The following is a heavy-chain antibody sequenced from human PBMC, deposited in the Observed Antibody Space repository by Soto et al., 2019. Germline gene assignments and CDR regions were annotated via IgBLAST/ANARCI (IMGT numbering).Heavy chain of an antibody. Sequence: GGSLRLSCTASGFTFSRYAMSWVRQAPGKGLEWVSTISDSGSTYYAESVKGRLTISRDNSKHTLYLQMNSLRADDTAVYYCAGVHYDFWSGYFGYNWFDPWGQGTLVTVSS. CDR3: AGVHYDFWSGYFGYNWFDP. CDR1: GFTFSRYA. CDR2: ISDSGST. V-gene: IGHV3-23*01. J-gene: IGHJ5*02. D-gene: IGHD3-3*01.